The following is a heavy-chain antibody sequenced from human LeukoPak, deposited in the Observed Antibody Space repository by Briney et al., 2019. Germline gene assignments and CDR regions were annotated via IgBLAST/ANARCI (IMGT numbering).Heavy chain of an antibody. J-gene: IGHJ6*02. D-gene: IGHD6-6*01. V-gene: IGHV4-34*01. Sequence: PSETLSLTCTVSGGSISSYYWSWIRQPPGKGLEWIGEINHSGSTNYNPSLKSRVTISVDTSKNQFSLKLSSVTAADTAVYYCARGRRQLVRLKDYYYGMDVWGQGTTVTVSS. CDR1: GGSISSYY. CDR2: INHSGST. CDR3: ARGRRQLVRLKDYYYGMDV.